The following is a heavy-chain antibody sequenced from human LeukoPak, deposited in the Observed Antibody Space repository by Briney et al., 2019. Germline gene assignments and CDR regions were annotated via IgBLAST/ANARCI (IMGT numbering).Heavy chain of an antibody. CDR2: ISGSGGST. V-gene: IGHV3-23*01. CDR3: AKDGVATIGYFDY. D-gene: IGHD5-24*01. J-gene: IGHJ4*02. Sequence: GGSLRLSCAASGLTFSSYAMSWVRQAPGKGLEWVSAISGSGGSTYYADSVKGRFTISRDNSKNTLYLQMNSLRAEDTAVYYCAKDGVATIGYFDYWGQGTLVTVSS. CDR1: GLTFSSYA.